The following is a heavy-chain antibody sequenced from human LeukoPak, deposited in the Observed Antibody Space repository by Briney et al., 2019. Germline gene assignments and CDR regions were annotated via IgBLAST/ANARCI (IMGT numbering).Heavy chain of an antibody. J-gene: IGHJ4*02. CDR3: ASGYSSGWYFGLFDY. CDR1: GGSISSYY. V-gene: IGHV4-4*08. Sequence: SETLSLTCTVSGGSISSYYWSWIRQPPGKGLEWIGYIYTSGSTNYNPSLKSRVTMSVDTSKNQFSLKLSSVTAADTAVYYCASGYSSGWYFGLFDYWGQGTLVTVSS. CDR2: IYTSGST. D-gene: IGHD6-19*01.